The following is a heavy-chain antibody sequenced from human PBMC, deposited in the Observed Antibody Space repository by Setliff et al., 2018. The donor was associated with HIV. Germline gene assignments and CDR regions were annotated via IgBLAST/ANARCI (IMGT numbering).Heavy chain of an antibody. J-gene: IGHJ5*02. CDR1: GYTFTSYT. CDR3: ARAYPYSSSWSLGFDP. D-gene: IGHD6-13*01. CDR2: INAGNGNT. V-gene: IGHV1-3*01. Sequence: ASVKVSCKASGYTFTSYTMHWVRQAPGQRLEWMGWINAGNGNTKYSQKFQGRVTITRDTSASTAYMELSSLRSEDTAVYYCARAYPYSSSWSLGFDPWGQGTLVTVPS.